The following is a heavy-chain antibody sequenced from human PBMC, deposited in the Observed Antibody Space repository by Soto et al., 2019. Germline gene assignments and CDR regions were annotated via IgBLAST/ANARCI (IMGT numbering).Heavy chain of an antibody. Sequence: QVQLQESGPGLVKPSETLSLTCTVSGGSVSSGSYYWSWIRQPPGKGLEWIGYIYYSGSTNYNPSLKSRVTISVDTSKNQVSLKPSSVTAADTAVYYCASDAKGYCSGGSCYGRNYFDYCVQATLVTVSS. CDR2: IYYSGST. CDR3: ASDAKGYCSGGSCYGRNYFDY. CDR1: GGSVSSGSYY. J-gene: IGHJ4*02. D-gene: IGHD2-15*01. V-gene: IGHV4-61*01.